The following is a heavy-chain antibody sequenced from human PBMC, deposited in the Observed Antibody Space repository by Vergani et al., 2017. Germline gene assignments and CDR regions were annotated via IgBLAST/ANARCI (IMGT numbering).Heavy chain of an antibody. V-gene: IGHV3-15*01. D-gene: IGHD2-2*01. CDR1: GFTFSNAW. CDR3: TTGGSVVVPAAIIPAFDI. Sequence: EVQLVESGGGLVKPGGSLRLSCAASGFTFSNAWMSWVRQAPGTGLEWVGRIKSKTDGGTTDYAAPVKGRFTISRDDSKNTLYLQMNSLKTEDTAVDYCTTGGSVVVPAAIIPAFDIWGQGTIVTVSS. CDR2: IKSKTDGGTT. J-gene: IGHJ3*02.